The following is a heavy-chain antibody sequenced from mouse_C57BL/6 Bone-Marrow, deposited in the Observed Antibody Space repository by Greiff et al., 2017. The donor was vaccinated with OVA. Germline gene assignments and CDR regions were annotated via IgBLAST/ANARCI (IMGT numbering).Heavy chain of an antibody. Sequence: VQLQQSGAELVRPGTSVKLSCKASGYTFTSYWLHWVKQRPGQGLEWIGVIDPSDSYTNYNQKFKGKATLTVDTSSSTAYMQLSSLTSEDSAVYYCANDYLDYWGQGTTLTVSS. D-gene: IGHD2-4*01. CDR3: ANDYLDY. CDR2: IDPSDSYT. V-gene: IGHV1-59*01. CDR1: GYTFTSYW. J-gene: IGHJ2*01.